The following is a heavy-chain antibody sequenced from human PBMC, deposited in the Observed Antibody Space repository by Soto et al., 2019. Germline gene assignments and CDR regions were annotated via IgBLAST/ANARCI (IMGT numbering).Heavy chain of an antibody. CDR3: ARGYDWFDP. Sequence: SETLSLTCTVSGGSISSSYWSWIRQPPGKGLEWIGYIYYSGSTNYNPSLKSRVTISLDTSKNQFSLKVSSVTAADTAVYYCARGYDWFDPWGQGTLVTVSS. CDR1: GGSISSSY. CDR2: IYYSGST. D-gene: IGHD5-12*01. J-gene: IGHJ5*02. V-gene: IGHV4-59*01.